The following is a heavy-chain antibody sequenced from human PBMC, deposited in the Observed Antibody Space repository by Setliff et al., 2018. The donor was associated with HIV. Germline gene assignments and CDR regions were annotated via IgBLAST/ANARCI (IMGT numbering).Heavy chain of an antibody. CDR3: ARDSTTSLDY. CDR2: IYYSGST. J-gene: IGHJ4*02. V-gene: IGHV4-59*01. D-gene: IGHD1-1*01. CDR1: GGSISSYY. Sequence: SETLSLTCSVSGGSISSYYWSWIRQPPGKGLEWIGYIYYSGSTNYNPSLKSRVTISVDTSKNQFSLKLSSVTAADTAVYYCARDSTTSLDYWGQGTLVTVSS.